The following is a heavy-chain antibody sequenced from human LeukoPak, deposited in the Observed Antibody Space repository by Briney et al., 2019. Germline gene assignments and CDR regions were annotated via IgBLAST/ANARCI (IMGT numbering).Heavy chain of an antibody. D-gene: IGHD1-1*01. CDR3: ARLGIYPIQGYNYNYHYMDV. Sequence: NPSETLSLTCTVSGAPISSSYWSWIRQPPGKGLEWIGYIYYTGSINYNPSLKSRVTISVDMSKNQFSLQLSSVTAADTAAYYCARLGIYPIQGYNYNYHYMDVWAKGTTVTVSS. CDR2: IYYTGSI. V-gene: IGHV4-59*08. CDR1: GAPISSSY. J-gene: IGHJ6*03.